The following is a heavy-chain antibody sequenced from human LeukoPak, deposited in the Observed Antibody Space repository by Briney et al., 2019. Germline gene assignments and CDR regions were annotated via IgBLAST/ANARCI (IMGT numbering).Heavy chain of an antibody. D-gene: IGHD3-10*01. CDR1: GFSLSTSGVG. J-gene: IGHJ4*02. Sequence: GSGPTLVNPTQTLTLTCTFSGFSLSTSGVGVGWIRQPPGKALEWLALIYWDDDKRYSPSLKSRLTITKDTSKNQVVLTMTNMDPVDTATYYCAHSSPTLWFGGLSSPFDYWGQGTLVTVSS. CDR2: IYWDDDK. V-gene: IGHV2-5*02. CDR3: AHSSPTLWFGGLSSPFDY.